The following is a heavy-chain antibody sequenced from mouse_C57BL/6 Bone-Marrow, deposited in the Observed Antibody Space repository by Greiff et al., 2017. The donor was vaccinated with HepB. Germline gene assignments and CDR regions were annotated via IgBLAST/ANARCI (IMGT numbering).Heavy chain of an antibody. V-gene: IGHV5-9*01. J-gene: IGHJ4*01. D-gene: IGHD1-1*01. CDR2: ISGGGGNT. CDR3: ARIITTVVATDY. Sequence: EVKVVESGGGLVKPGGSLKLSCAASGFTFSSYTMSWVRQTPEKRLEWVATISGGGGNTYYPDSVKGRFTISRDNAKNTLYLQMSSLRSEDTALYYCARIITTVVATDYWGQGTSVTVSS. CDR1: GFTFSSYT.